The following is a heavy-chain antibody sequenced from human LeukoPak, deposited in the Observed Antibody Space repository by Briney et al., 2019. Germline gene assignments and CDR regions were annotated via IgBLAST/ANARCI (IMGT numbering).Heavy chain of an antibody. CDR3: AKDGSGLGPYYNWFDP. D-gene: IGHD3-10*01. CDR2: ISWNSGSI. J-gene: IGHJ5*02. V-gene: IGHV3-9*01. Sequence: PGGSLRLSCAASGFTFDDYAMHWVRQAPGKGLEWVSGISWNSGSIGYADSVKGRFTISRDNSKNTLYLQMNSLRAEDTAVYYCAKDGSGLGPYYNWFDPWGQGTLVTVSS. CDR1: GFTFDDYA.